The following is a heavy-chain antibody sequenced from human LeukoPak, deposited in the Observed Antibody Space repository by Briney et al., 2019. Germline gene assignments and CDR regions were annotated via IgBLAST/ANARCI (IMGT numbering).Heavy chain of an antibody. J-gene: IGHJ4*02. CDR2: IYYSGST. D-gene: IGHD6-13*01. Sequence: SETLSLTCTVSGGSISSYYWSWIRQPPGKGLEWIGYIYYSGSTNYNPSLKSRVTISVDTSKNQFSLKLSSVTAADTAVYYCARSVPFMAAAVLYWGQGTLVTVSS. V-gene: IGHV4-59*01. CDR1: GGSISSYY. CDR3: ARSVPFMAAAVLY.